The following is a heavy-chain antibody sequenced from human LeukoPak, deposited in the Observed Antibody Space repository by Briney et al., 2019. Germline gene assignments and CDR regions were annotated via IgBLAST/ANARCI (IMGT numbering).Heavy chain of an antibody. CDR2: INSDGSRT. V-gene: IGHV3-74*01. J-gene: IGHJ4*02. Sequence: GGSLRLSCAASGFTFRSYWMHWVRQAPGKGLVWVSRINSDGSRTSYADSVKGRFTISRDNAKNTLYLQMNTLRADDTAVYYCAAGFGLGSSSGWGQGTLVTVSS. D-gene: IGHD3-10*01. CDR1: GFTFRSYW. CDR3: AAGFGLGSSSG.